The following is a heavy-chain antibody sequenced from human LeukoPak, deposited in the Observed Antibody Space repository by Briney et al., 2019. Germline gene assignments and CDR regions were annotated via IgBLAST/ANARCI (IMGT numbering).Heavy chain of an antibody. Sequence: GGSLRLSCAVSGPIVSTNYMSWVRQAPGKGLEWISILYVNENRYYADSVKGRFTISRDNSKNTLYLQMNSLRAEDTAVYYCAKDQRAVAGWYFALWGRGTLVTVSS. D-gene: IGHD6-19*01. CDR1: GPIVSTNY. CDR3: AKDQRAVAGWYFAL. CDR2: LYVNENR. J-gene: IGHJ2*01. V-gene: IGHV3-53*01.